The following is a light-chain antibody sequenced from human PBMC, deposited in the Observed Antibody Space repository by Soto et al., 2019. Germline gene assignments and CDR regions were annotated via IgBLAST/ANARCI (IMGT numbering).Light chain of an antibody. Sequence: DSQMTHSPSTLSASVGDRVTITCRASQSISSWLAWYQQKPGKAPKLLIYDASSLESGVPSRFSGSGSGTEFTLTISSLQPDDFATYYCQQYNSYWTFGQGTKVDNK. CDR3: QQYNSYWT. J-gene: IGKJ1*01. CDR1: QSISSW. CDR2: DAS. V-gene: IGKV1-5*01.